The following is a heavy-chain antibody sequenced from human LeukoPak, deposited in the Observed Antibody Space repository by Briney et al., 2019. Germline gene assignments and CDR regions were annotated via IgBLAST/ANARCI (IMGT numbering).Heavy chain of an antibody. J-gene: IGHJ5*02. CDR2: INSDGINT. V-gene: IGHV3-74*01. CDR1: GFTFSNYW. D-gene: IGHD3-22*01. Sequence: GGSLRLSCAASGFTFSNYWMHWVRRAPGKGLVWVSRINSDGINTSYADSVKGRFTISRDNAKNTLNLQMNSLRAEDTAVYYCARDLGQHYDTSDNWFDPWGQGTLVTVSS. CDR3: ARDLGQHYDTSDNWFDP.